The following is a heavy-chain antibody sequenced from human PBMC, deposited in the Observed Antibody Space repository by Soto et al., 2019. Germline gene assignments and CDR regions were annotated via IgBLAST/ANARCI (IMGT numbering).Heavy chain of an antibody. CDR2: ISGGGGGT. J-gene: IGHJ4*02. Sequence: EVQLLESGGDLEQPGGSLRLSCAASGFTFSNYAMNWVRQAPGKGLAWVSSISGGGGGTYYADAVKGRFTISRDNSRNMVYLQMNSLRAEDTAEYYCAKGAFAVGDTNYFFDYWGQGTLVTVSS. CDR1: GFTFSNYA. CDR3: AKGAFAVGDTNYFFDY. V-gene: IGHV3-23*01. D-gene: IGHD1-26*01.